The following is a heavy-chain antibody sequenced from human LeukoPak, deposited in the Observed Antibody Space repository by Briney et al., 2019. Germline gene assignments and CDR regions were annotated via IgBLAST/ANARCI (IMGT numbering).Heavy chain of an antibody. J-gene: IGHJ4*02. CDR1: GFTFSSYA. CDR3: AKEIFVTWRSERSFDY. V-gene: IGHV3-30-3*01. Sequence: TGGSLRLSCAASGFTFSSYAMHWVRQAPGKGLEWVAVISYDGSNKYYADSVKGRFTISRDNSKNTLYLQMNSLRAEDTAVYYCAKEIFVTWRSERSFDYWGQGTLVTVSS. D-gene: IGHD3-9*01. CDR2: ISYDGSNK.